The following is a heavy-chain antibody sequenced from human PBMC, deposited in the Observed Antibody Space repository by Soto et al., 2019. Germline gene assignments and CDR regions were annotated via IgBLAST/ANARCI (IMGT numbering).Heavy chain of an antibody. CDR1: GGSISSGGYY. Sequence: SETLSLTCTVSGGSISSGGYYWSWIRQHPGKGLEWIGYIYYSGSTYYNPSLKSRVTISVDTSKNQFSLKLSSVTAADTAVYYCARWGIVLTDDYWGQGTLVTVSS. D-gene: IGHD2-8*01. CDR2: IYYSGST. J-gene: IGHJ4*02. CDR3: ARWGIVLTDDY. V-gene: IGHV4-31*03.